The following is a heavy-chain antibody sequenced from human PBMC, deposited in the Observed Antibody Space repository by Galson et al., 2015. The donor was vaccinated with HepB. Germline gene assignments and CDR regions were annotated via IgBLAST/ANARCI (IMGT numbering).Heavy chain of an antibody. J-gene: IGHJ4*02. CDR2: ISAYNGNT. V-gene: IGHV1-18*04. CDR1: GYTFTSYG. D-gene: IGHD1-26*01. Sequence: SVKVSCKASGYTFTSYGISWVRQAPGQGLEWMGWISAYNGNTNYAQKLQGRVTMTTDTSTSTAYMELRSLRSDDTAVYYCARGGVDPYAPYSGSYSLDYWGQGTLVTVSS. CDR3: ARGGVDPYAPYSGSYSLDY.